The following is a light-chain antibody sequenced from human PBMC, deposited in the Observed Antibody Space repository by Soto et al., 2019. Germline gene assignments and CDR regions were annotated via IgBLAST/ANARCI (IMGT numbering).Light chain of an antibody. Sequence: QSALTQPPSVSGSPGQSVTISCTGTNSDVGSYNRVSWYQQAPGTAPKLMIYEVSNRPSGVSNRFSGSKSGNTASLTISGLQAEDEADYYCSSYTSSSTPLYVFGTGTKLTVL. CDR3: SSYTSSSTPLYV. J-gene: IGLJ1*01. V-gene: IGLV2-18*02. CDR1: NSDVGSYNR. CDR2: EVS.